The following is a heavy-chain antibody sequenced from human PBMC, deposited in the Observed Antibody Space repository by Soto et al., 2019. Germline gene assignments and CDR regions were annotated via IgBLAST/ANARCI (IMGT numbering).Heavy chain of an antibody. CDR2: IYSGGST. D-gene: IGHD5-12*01. CDR1: GFTVSRNY. V-gene: IGHV3-66*01. Sequence: GSLRLSCAASGFTVSRNYMSWVRQAPGKGLEWVSVIYSGGSTYYADSVKGRFTISRDNSKNTLYLQMNSLRAEDTAVYYCARGLYSGWHYFDYWGQGTLVTVSS. CDR3: ARGLYSGWHYFDY. J-gene: IGHJ4*02.